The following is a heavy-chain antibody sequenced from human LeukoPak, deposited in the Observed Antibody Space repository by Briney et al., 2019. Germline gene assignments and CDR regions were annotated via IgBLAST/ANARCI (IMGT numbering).Heavy chain of an antibody. CDR1: GFTVSSNY. D-gene: IGHD2-15*01. CDR2: ILNGGST. V-gene: IGHV3-66*01. CDR3: ARSYCSVGSCYTIFDY. Sequence: GGCLRLSCVASGFTVSSNYMSWVRHAPGKWLEWVSLILNGGSTYYADSVKGRFTVSRDNAKNTLYLQMISLRAEDTAVYHCARSYCSVGSCYTIFDYWGQATLVTVSS. J-gene: IGHJ4*02.